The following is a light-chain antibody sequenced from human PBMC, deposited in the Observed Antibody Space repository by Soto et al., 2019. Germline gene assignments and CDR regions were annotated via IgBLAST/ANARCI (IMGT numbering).Light chain of an antibody. CDR2: NIS. V-gene: IGKV3-20*01. CDR1: QSINSKS. J-gene: IGKJ3*01. CDR3: QHYGGSFI. Sequence: EIVLTQSPGTLSLSPGEGATVSCRVSQSINSKSLVWYQRKFGQAPRLLIYNISSRATGIPDRFSGSGSGTDFTLSISRLEPEDFVVYYCQHYGGSFIFGPGTKVDFK.